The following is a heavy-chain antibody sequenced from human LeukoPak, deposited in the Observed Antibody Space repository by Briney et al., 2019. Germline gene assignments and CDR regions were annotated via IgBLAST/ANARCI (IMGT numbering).Heavy chain of an antibody. V-gene: IGHV4-39*01. CDR1: GGSISSSSYY. Sequence: SETLSLTCTVSGGSISSSSYYWGWIRQPPGKGLEWIGRIYYSGSTYYNPSLKSRVTISVDTSKNQFSLKLSSVTAADTAVYYCARQGDGYNLPGFYFDYWGQGTLVTVSS. CDR3: ARQGDGYNLPGFYFDY. D-gene: IGHD5-24*01. CDR2: IYYSGST. J-gene: IGHJ4*02.